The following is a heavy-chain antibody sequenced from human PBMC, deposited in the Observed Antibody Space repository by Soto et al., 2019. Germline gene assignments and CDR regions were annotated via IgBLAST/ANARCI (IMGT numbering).Heavy chain of an antibody. CDR1: GFSLSTSGVG. CDR2: IYWDDDN. Sequence: QITLKESGPTLVKPTQTLTLTCTFSGFSLSTSGVGVGWIRQPPGKALEWLALIYWDDDNRYSPSLKSRLTITKDTXXNXVXXTMTNMDPVDTATYYCAHRYSSGWYIGGEGHWFDPWGQGTLVTVSS. J-gene: IGHJ5*02. V-gene: IGHV2-5*02. D-gene: IGHD6-19*01. CDR3: AHRYSSGWYIGGEGHWFDP.